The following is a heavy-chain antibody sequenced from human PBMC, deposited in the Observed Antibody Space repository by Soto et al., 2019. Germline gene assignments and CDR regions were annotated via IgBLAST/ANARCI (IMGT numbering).Heavy chain of an antibody. V-gene: IGHV3-21*01. CDR3: ARELLYYYDSSGYPPGFDY. CDR1: GFTFSSYS. Sequence: SLRLSCAASGFTFSSYSMNWVRQAPGKGLEWVSSISSSSSYIYYADSVKGRFTISRDNAKNSLYLQMNSLRAEDTAVYYCARELLYYYDSSGYPPGFDYWGQGTLVTVSS. CDR2: ISSSSSYI. J-gene: IGHJ4*02. D-gene: IGHD3-22*01.